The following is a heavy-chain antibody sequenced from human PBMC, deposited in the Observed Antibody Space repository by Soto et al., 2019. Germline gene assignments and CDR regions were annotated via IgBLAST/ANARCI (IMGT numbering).Heavy chain of an antibody. D-gene: IGHD5-18*01. CDR2: IYYSGST. CDR1: GGSISSYY. Sequence: QVQLQESGPGLVKPSETLSLTCTVSGGSISSYYWSWIRQPPGKGLEWIGYIYYSGSTNYNPSLKSRVTISVDTSKNQFSLKLSSVTAADTAVYYCARRYGKNAFDIWGQGTIVTVSS. CDR3: ARRYGKNAFDI. J-gene: IGHJ3*02. V-gene: IGHV4-59*01.